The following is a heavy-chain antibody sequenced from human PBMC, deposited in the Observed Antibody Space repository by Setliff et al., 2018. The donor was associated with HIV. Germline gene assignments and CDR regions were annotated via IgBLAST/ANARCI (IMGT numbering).Heavy chain of an antibody. CDR2: IHHSGST. Sequence: PSETLSLTCTVSGPSVSNTDYYWGWIRLPPGKGLEWIASIHHSGSTRYNPSLKSRVTISADMSKNQFSLKLFSVTAADTAVYYCARPSFGIGGGSIFDSWGQGTVVTVSS. D-gene: IGHD3-3*01. J-gene: IGHJ4*02. CDR3: ARPSFGIGGGSIFDS. CDR1: GPSVSNTDYY. V-gene: IGHV4-39*01.